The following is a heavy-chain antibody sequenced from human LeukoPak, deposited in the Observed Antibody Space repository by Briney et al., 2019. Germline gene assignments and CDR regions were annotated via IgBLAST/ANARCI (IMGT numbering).Heavy chain of an antibody. CDR2: IKQDGSEK. Sequence: PGGSLRLSCAASGFIFSRYGMSWVRQAPGKGLEWVANIKQDGSEKYYVDSMKGRFTISRDNAKNSLYLQMNSLRAEDTAVYYCASGNLAYCSSTRCGDAFDIWGQGTMVTVSS. V-gene: IGHV3-7*01. CDR3: ASGNLAYCSSTRCGDAFDI. CDR1: GFIFSRYG. D-gene: IGHD2-2*01. J-gene: IGHJ3*02.